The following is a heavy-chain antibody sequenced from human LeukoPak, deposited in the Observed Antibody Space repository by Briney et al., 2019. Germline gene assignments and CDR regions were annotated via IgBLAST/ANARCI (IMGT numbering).Heavy chain of an antibody. V-gene: IGHV5-51*01. J-gene: IGHJ4*02. Sequence: GESLKISCKGSGYSFTNHYIGWVRLMPGKGLEWMGIIYPGDSDTRYSPSIQGQVTISADKSISTAYLQWSSLKASDTAMYYCARRGYGTGNYYYPNWGQGTLVTVSS. CDR1: GYSFTNHY. CDR3: ARRGYGTGNYYYPN. D-gene: IGHD3-10*01. CDR2: IYPGDSDT.